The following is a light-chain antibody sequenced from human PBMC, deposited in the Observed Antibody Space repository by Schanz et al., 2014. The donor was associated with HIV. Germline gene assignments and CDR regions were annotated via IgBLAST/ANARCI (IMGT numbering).Light chain of an antibody. J-gene: IGLJ2*01. CDR1: SGDVGRYDY. Sequence: QSALTQPASVSGSLGQSITISCTGTSGDVGRYDYVSWYQQHPGQAPKLLIYDVTYRPSGISNRFSGSKSGITASLTISGLQAEDEADYYCSSYAGSNVVFGGGTKLTVL. CDR3: SSYAGSNVV. V-gene: IGLV2-14*03. CDR2: DVT.